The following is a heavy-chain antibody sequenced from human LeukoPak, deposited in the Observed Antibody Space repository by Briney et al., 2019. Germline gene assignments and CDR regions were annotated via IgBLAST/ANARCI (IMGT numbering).Heavy chain of an antibody. D-gene: IGHD6-19*01. J-gene: IGHJ4*02. CDR2: IWSDGTNK. CDR3: ARTRYNSGGGDY. V-gene: IGHV3-33*01. CDR1: GFTFSAYG. Sequence: GRCLTLSCAVSGFTFSAYGMHWVRQAPGKGLEWVAVIWSDGTNKYYADSVEGRFAICRDNSKNMLYLQMNSLRAEDTAVYYCARTRYNSGGGDYWGQETPVTVSP.